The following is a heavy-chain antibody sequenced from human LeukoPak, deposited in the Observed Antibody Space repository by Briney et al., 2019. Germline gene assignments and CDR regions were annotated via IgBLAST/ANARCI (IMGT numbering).Heavy chain of an antibody. Sequence: GESLKISCKGSGYTFTSYYMHWVRQAPGQGLEWMGIINPSGGSTSYAQKFQGRVTMTRDMSTSTVYMELSSLRSEDTAVYYCARESLHCSSTSCQDYWGQGTLVTVSS. J-gene: IGHJ4*02. D-gene: IGHD2-2*01. V-gene: IGHV1-46*01. CDR3: ARESLHCSSTSCQDY. CDR2: INPSGGST. CDR1: GYTFTSYY.